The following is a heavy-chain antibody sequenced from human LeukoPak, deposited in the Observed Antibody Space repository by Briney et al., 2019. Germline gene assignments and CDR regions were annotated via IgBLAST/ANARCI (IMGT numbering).Heavy chain of an antibody. CDR3: ARALGGPYDYVWGTYRYPFDY. V-gene: IGHV4-38-2*01. CDR2: MCHSGST. Sequence: SETLSLTCAVSGYSISSGYCWGWIRQPPGKGLEWIGRMCHSGSTYYNPSLKSRVTISVDTSKNQFSLKLSSVTAADTAVYYCARALGGPYDYVWGTYRYPFDYWGQGTLSPSPQ. D-gene: IGHD3-16*02. CDR1: GYSISSGYC. J-gene: IGHJ4*02.